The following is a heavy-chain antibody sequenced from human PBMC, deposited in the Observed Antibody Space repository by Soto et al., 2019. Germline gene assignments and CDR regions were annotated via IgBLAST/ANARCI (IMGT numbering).Heavy chain of an antibody. CDR1: GGSFSGYY. D-gene: IGHD2-2*01. Sequence: PSETLSLTCAVYGGSFSGYYWSWIRQPPGKGLEWIGEIIHTGTTNYNPALQSRVTISLDTSENQFSLKLTSVTAADTAVYYCASGTFNTISFDFWGQGRQVTVSS. V-gene: IGHV4-34*12. CDR2: IIHTGTT. CDR3: ASGTFNTISFDF. J-gene: IGHJ4*02.